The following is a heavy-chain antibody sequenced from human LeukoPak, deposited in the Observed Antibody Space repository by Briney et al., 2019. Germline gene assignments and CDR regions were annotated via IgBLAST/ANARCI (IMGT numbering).Heavy chain of an antibody. CDR2: ININTGNP. J-gene: IGHJ4*02. CDR1: GYTFSNYA. D-gene: IGHD1-26*01. CDR3: ARSGSWDPSIGGIDFDY. Sequence: ASVKVSCKASGYTFSNYAMNWVRQAPGQGLEWMGWININTGNPTYAQGFTGRFVFSLDTSVSTAYLQISSLKAEDTAVYYCARSGSWDPSIGGIDFDYWGQGTLVTVSS. V-gene: IGHV7-4-1*02.